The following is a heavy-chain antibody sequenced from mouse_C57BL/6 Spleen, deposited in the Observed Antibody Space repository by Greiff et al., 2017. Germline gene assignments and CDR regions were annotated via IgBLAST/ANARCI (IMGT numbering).Heavy chain of an antibody. J-gene: IGHJ3*01. Sequence: QVQLKQSGAELVKPGASVKISCKASGYAFSSYWMNWVKQRPGKGLEWIGQIYPGDGDTNYNGKFKGKATLTADKSSSTAYMQLSSLTSEDSAVYFCARGGGLRRLFAYWGQGTLVTVSA. CDR2: IYPGDGDT. D-gene: IGHD2-4*01. CDR1: GYAFSSYW. CDR3: ARGGGLRRLFAY. V-gene: IGHV1-80*01.